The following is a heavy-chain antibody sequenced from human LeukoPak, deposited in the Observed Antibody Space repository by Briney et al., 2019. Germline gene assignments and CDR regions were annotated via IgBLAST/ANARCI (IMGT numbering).Heavy chain of an antibody. V-gene: IGHV4-59*08. D-gene: IGHD1-26*01. CDR2: VSKTGNT. J-gene: IGHJ4*02. Sequence: SETLSLTCTVSGDSLTTHYWAWIRQPPGKGLEWIGFVSKTGNTNYNASLKSRVTISADTSKNTFSLKLTSLTAAHTAVCFCARRGAPSKFYYFDSWGQGTLVTVSS. CDR3: ARRGAPSKFYYFDS. CDR1: GDSLTTHY.